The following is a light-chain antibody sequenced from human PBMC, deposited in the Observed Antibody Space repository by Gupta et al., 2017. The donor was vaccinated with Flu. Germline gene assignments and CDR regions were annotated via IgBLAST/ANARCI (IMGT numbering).Light chain of an antibody. V-gene: IGKV3-11*01. J-gene: IGKJ3*01. CDR1: QSVSSY. CDR3: QQRSNWPFT. CDR2: DAS. Sequence: EIVLTQSPATLSLPPGERATLSCRASQSVSSYLAWYQQKPGQAPRLLIYDASNRATGIPARFSGSGSGTDFTLTISSLEPEDFAVYYCQQRSNWPFTFGPGTXVDIK.